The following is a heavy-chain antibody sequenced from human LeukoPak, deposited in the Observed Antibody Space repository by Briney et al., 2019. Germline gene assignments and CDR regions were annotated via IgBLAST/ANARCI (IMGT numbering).Heavy chain of an antibody. CDR2: NSAYNGNT. CDR3: ARVWGYYYDSSGYSDFDY. CDR1: GYTFTTYG. D-gene: IGHD3-22*01. V-gene: IGHV1-18*01. Sequence: ASVTVSCTASGYTFTTYGITWVRQAPGPGLEWMGWNSAYNGNTNYARKLQGRVTMTTDTSTSTAYMELRNLRSDDTAVYYCARVWGYYYDSSGYSDFDYWGQGTLVTVSS. J-gene: IGHJ4*02.